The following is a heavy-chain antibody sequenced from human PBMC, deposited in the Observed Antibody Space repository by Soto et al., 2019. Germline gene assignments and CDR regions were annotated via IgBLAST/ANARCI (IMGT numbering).Heavy chain of an antibody. Sequence: GSXRLSSAASGFTFSSYSMHWVRQAPGKGLEWVSYISSSSTIYYADSVKGRFTISRDNAKNSLYLQMKSLRGEDTAVYYCARDRSVGATTNYYFDYWGQGTLVTVSS. CDR2: ISSSSTI. J-gene: IGHJ4*02. CDR3: ARDRSVGATTNYYFDY. CDR1: GFTFSSYS. V-gene: IGHV3-48*01. D-gene: IGHD1-26*01.